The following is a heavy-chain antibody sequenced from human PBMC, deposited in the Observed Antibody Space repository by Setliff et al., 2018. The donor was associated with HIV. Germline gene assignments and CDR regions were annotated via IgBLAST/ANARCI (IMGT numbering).Heavy chain of an antibody. CDR2: INHSGRT. J-gene: IGHJ4*02. Sequence: SETLSLTCAVYGGSFSGYDWSWIRQPPGKGLEWIGEINHSGRTNYNPSLNSRVTMSVDTSKNQFSLNVSFVTVADTAVYYCARGRRVRWLQFWDYWGQGTLVT. CDR1: GGSFSGYD. V-gene: IGHV4-34*01. D-gene: IGHD5-18*01. CDR3: ARGRRVRWLQFWDY.